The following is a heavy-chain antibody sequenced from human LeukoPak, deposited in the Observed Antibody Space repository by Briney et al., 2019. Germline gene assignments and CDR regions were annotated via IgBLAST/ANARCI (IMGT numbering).Heavy chain of an antibody. Sequence: PSETLSLTCTVAGGSISSYYWSWIRQPPGKGLEWIGYIYYSGSTNYNPSLKSRVTISVDTSKNQFSLKLSSVTAADTAVYYCARTTVTTYFDYWGQGTLVTVSS. V-gene: IGHV4-59*08. CDR1: GGSISSYY. D-gene: IGHD4-4*01. CDR2: IYYSGST. J-gene: IGHJ4*02. CDR3: ARTTVTTYFDY.